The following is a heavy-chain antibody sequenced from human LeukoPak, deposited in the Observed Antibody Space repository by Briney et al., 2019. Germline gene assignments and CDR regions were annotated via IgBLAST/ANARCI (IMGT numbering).Heavy chain of an antibody. CDR2: ISGNGGRT. V-gene: IGHV3-23*01. Sequence: QPGGSLRLSCAASGFTFNNYAMSWVHQGPGKGLEWVAAISGNGGRTYYGDSVKGRFTISRDNPKNTLYLLMNSLSAEDTALYYCAKEQTSSGYFDYWGQGTLVTVSS. CDR3: AKEQTSSGYFDY. D-gene: IGHD3-10*01. J-gene: IGHJ4*02. CDR1: GFTFNNYA.